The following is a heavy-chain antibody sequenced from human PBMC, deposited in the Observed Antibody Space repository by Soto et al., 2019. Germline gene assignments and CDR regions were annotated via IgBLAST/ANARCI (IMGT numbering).Heavy chain of an antibody. D-gene: IGHD2-8*02. Sequence: ASVKVSCKASGYTFTNYHMHWVRQAPGQGLEWMGIINPNGGSTSYAQKFQGRVTMTRDTSTSTVYMELSGLRSEDTAVYYCARLAIVLVAASAKFDYRAQRTPVTGSS. CDR3: ARLAIVLVAASAKFDY. V-gene: IGHV1-46*01. CDR2: INPNGGST. J-gene: IGHJ4*02. CDR1: GYTFTNYH.